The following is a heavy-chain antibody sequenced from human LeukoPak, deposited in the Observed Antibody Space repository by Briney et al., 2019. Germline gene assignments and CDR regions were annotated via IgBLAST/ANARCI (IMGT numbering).Heavy chain of an antibody. V-gene: IGHV4-34*01. Sequence: KPSETLSLTCAVYGGSFRGYYWSWIRQPPGRGLELIGEINHSGSTNYNPSLKSRVTISVDTSKNQFSLKLSSVTAADTAVYYCARGELRYFDWLLRGTYFDYWGQGTLVTVSS. CDR2: INHSGST. D-gene: IGHD3-9*01. CDR3: ARGELRYFDWLLRGTYFDY. CDR1: GGSFRGYY. J-gene: IGHJ4*02.